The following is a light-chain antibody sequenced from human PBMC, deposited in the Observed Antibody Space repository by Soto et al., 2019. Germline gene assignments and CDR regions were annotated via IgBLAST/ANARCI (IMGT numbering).Light chain of an antibody. CDR3: QQYGDSPVT. CDR2: DAS. CDR1: QGIGDT. V-gene: IGKV3-20*01. J-gene: IGKJ1*01. Sequence: EVVMTQSPATLSVSPGEGATLSCRAGQGIGDTLAWYQQKPGQAPRLLISDASSRATDVPDRFSGSGSGTDFSLTISRLEPEDFAVYYCQQYGDSPVTFGQGTKVDIK.